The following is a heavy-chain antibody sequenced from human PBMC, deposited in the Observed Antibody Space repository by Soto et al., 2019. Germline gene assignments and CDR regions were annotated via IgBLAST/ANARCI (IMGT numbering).Heavy chain of an antibody. J-gene: IGHJ3*02. D-gene: IGHD6-13*01. CDR2: IYTSGST. Sequence: PSETLSLTCTVSGGSISSYYWSWIRQPAGKGLEWIGRIYTSGSTNYNPSLKSRVTMSVDTSKNQFSLKLSSVTAADTAVYYCAIALPGSSSSDAFDIWGQGTMDTVSS. V-gene: IGHV4-4*07. CDR1: GGSISSYY. CDR3: AIALPGSSSSDAFDI.